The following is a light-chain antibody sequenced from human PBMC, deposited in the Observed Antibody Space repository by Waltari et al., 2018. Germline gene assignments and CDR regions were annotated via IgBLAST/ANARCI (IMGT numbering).Light chain of an antibody. J-gene: IGLJ3*02. CDR1: STAAGCSNY. CDR2: DVS. CDR3: NSFTSSSTVV. V-gene: IGLV2-14*03. Sequence: QSALTQPASVSGPPGQSLTISCTGTSTAAGCSNYVSWYQQHPGKAPKLMIYDVSNRPSGVSNRFSGSKSGNTASLTISGLQPEDEADYYCNSFTSSSTVVFGGGTKLTVL.